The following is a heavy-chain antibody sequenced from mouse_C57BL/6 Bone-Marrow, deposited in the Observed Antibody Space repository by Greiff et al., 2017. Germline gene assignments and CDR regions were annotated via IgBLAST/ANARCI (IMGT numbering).Heavy chain of an antibody. CDR3: ECEDWGVYYAMDY. J-gene: IGHJ4*01. CDR2: FHPNRGST. CDR1: GYTFPSFR. V-gene: IGHV1-64*01. D-gene: IGHD4-1*01. Sequence: QVPLQQPGAELVKPGASVKLSCKASGYTFPSFRMHWVKPRPGQGLEWIGMFHPNRGSTNYNEKFKSKATLTVDEYSSTADMKLSSRTSEDSAVDYCECEDWGVYYAMDYWGQGTSVTVSS.